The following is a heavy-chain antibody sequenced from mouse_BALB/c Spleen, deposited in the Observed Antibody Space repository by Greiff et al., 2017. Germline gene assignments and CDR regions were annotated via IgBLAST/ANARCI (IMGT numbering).Heavy chain of an antibody. D-gene: IGHD2-3*01. Sequence: VQLQQSGAELAKPGASVKMSCKASGYTFTSYWMHWVKQRPGQGLEWIGYINPSTGYTEYNQKFKDKATLTADKSSSTAYMQLSSLTSEDSAVYYCARSGDGYLYYYAMDYWGQGTSVTVSS. V-gene: IGHV1-7*01. CDR3: ARSGDGYLYYYAMDY. CDR2: INPSTGYT. CDR1: GYTFTSYW. J-gene: IGHJ4*01.